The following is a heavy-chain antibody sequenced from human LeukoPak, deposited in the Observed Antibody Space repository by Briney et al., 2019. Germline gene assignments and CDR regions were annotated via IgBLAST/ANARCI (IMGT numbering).Heavy chain of an antibody. CDR1: GGSISSSSYY. V-gene: IGHV4-39*07. D-gene: IGHD3-10*01. Sequence: SETLSLTCTVSGGSISSSSYYWGWIRQPPGKGLEWIGSIYYSGSTNYNPSLKSRVTISVDTSKNQFSLKPSSVTAADTAVYYCARMTAPYGSGSYDGAFDIWGQGTMVTVSS. J-gene: IGHJ3*02. CDR3: ARMTAPYGSGSYDGAFDI. CDR2: IYYSGST.